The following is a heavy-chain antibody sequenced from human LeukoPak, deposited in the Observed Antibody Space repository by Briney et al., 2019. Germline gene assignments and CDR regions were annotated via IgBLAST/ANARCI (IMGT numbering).Heavy chain of an antibody. CDR3: ARGSHLTMVRGVFYFDY. D-gene: IGHD3-10*01. Sequence: GGSLRLSYAASGFTFSSYSMNWVRQAPGKGLEWVSYISSSSSTIYYADSVKGRFTISRDNAKNSLYLQMNSLRAEDTAVYYCARGSHLTMVRGVFYFDYWGQGTLVTVSS. J-gene: IGHJ4*02. V-gene: IGHV3-48*01. CDR1: GFTFSSYS. CDR2: ISSSSSTI.